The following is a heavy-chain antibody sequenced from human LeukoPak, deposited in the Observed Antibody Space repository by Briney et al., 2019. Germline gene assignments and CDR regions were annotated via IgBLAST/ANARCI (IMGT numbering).Heavy chain of an antibody. CDR2: IYHSGST. CDR1: GGSISSSNW. D-gene: IGHD3-22*01. V-gene: IGHV4-4*02. Sequence: PSETLSLTCAVSGGSISSSNWWSWVRQPPGKGLEWIGEIYHSGSTNYNPSLKSRVTISVDKSKNQFSLKLSSVTAADTAVYYCARLHDSSGYYKDYWGQGTPVTVSS. CDR3: ARLHDSSGYYKDY. J-gene: IGHJ4*02.